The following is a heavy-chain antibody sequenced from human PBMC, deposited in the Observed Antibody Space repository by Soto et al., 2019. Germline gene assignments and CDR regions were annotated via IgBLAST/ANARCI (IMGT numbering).Heavy chain of an antibody. J-gene: IGHJ6*02. CDR1: GYSFTDYH. CDR2: INPKSGGT. Sequence: ASVKVSCKASGYSFTDYHIHWVRQAPGQGLEWLGRINPKSGGTSTAQKFQGWVTMTTDTSISTASMELTRLTSDDTAIYYCARGDSTDCSNGVCSYFYNHDMDVWGQGTTVTVSS. CDR3: ARGDSTDCSNGVCSYFYNHDMDV. D-gene: IGHD2-8*01. V-gene: IGHV1-2*04.